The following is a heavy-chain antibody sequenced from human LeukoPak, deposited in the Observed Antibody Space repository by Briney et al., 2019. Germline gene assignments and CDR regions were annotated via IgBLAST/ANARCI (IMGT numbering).Heavy chain of an antibody. V-gene: IGHV3-23*01. Sequence: PGGSLRLSCAASGCTFSSYAMSWVRQAPGKGLEWVSAISGSGGSTYYADSVKGRFTISRDNSKNTLYLQMNSLRAEDTAVYYCAKDPSIAVAGLFDYWGQGTLVTVSS. CDR3: AKDPSIAVAGLFDY. D-gene: IGHD6-19*01. CDR2: ISGSGGST. CDR1: GCTFSSYA. J-gene: IGHJ4*02.